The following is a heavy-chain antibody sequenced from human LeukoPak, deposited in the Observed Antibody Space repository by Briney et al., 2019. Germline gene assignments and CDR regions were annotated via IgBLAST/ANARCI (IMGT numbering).Heavy chain of an antibody. CDR2: INPSGGST. V-gene: IGHV1-46*01. CDR1: GYTSTSYY. J-gene: IGHJ4*02. Sequence: ASVKVSCKASGYTSTSYYMHWVRQAPGQGLEWMGIINPSGGSTSYAQKFQGRVTMTRNTSISTAYMELSSLRSEDTAVYYCARGRRPTMVRGVIIPHDYWGQGTLVTVSS. CDR3: ARGRRPTMVRGVIIPHDY. D-gene: IGHD3-10*01.